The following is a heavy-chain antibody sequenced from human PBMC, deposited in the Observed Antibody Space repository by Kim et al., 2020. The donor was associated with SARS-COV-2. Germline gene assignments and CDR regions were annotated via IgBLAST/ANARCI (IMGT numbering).Heavy chain of an antibody. D-gene: IGHD2-2*01. CDR1: GFTFSSYG. J-gene: IGHJ6*02. Sequence: GGSLRLSCAASGFTFSSYGMHWVRQAPGKGLEWVAGIWYGGSKKDYADSVKGRFTISRDNSNSTLFLQMNSLRAEDTAVYYCARYLQIPADFFEVMDVRGQGTTDTVS. CDR3: ARYLQIPADFFEVMDV. V-gene: IGHV3-33*01. CDR2: IWYGGSKK.